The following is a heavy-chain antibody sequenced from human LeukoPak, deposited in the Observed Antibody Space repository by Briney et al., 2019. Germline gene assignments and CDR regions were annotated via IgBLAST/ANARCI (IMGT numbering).Heavy chain of an antibody. CDR3: VRGNDYGGPHY. CDR1: GFTFSSYW. J-gene: IGHJ4*02. D-gene: IGHD4-23*01. Sequence: GGSLRLSCAVSGFTFSSYWMHWVRQAPGKGLVWVSRIDRDGSRINYADSVKGRFTISRDNGKNTLFLQMNSLRAEDAAVYYCVRGNDYGGPHYWGQGTLVTASS. V-gene: IGHV3-74*01. CDR2: IDRDGSRI.